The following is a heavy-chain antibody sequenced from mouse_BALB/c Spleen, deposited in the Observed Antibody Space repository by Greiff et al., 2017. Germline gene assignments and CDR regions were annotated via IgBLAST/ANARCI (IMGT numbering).Heavy chain of an antibody. CDR1: GFTFSSFG. J-gene: IGHJ4*01. CDR3: ARSLDGLYAMDY. D-gene: IGHD2-3*01. V-gene: IGHV5-17*02. CDR2: ISSGSSTI. Sequence: EVQGVESGGGLVQPGGSRKLSCAASGFTFSSFGMHWVRQAPEKGLEWVAYISSGSSTIYYADTVKGRFTISRDNPKNTLFLQMTSLRSEDTAMYYCARSLDGLYAMDYWGQGTSVTVSS.